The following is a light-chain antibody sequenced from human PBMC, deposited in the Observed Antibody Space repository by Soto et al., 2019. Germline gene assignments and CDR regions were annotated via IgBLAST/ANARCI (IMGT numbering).Light chain of an antibody. V-gene: IGLV2-14*01. CDR3: SSYTSRNTYG. Sequence: QSALTQPPSVSGSPGQSITISCTGISSDIGDYNNVSRYQPHHGQPPPLLIFEVGDRTSGVSNRFSGSKSGNTASLHISGLQAEDEADYYCSSYTSRNTYGFGTGTKV. J-gene: IGLJ1*01. CDR2: EVG. CDR1: SSDIGDYNN.